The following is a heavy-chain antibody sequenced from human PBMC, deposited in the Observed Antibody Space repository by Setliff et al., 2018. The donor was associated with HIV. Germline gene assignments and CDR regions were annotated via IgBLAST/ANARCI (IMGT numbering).Heavy chain of an antibody. CDR1: GYTFSMYW. J-gene: IGHJ5*02. CDR2: LYPGDSDI. V-gene: IGHV5-51*01. D-gene: IGHD4-4*01. Sequence: LGESLKISCQTSGYTFSMYWIGWVRQRPGKGLEWMAILYPGDSDIRYSPSFQGQVTISADKSIGAAYLQWRSLKAWDTGMYFCARAPNSPSYSNVFFVDHWGQGTLVTVSS. CDR3: ARAPNSPSYSNVFFVDH.